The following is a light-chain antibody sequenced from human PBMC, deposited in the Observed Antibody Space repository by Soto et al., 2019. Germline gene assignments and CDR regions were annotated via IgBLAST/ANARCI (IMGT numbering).Light chain of an antibody. CDR2: TAS. CDR1: QNINNF. Sequence: DIQLTQSPSTLSASVGDRVTLTCRASQNINNFLAWYQQKPGKAPKLLIYTASTLEHGVPTRFSGRGSGTDSPLTSSRVHHDFLANYFYQRYYSAWTFGQGTKVEI. CDR3: QRYYSAWT. V-gene: IGKV1-5*03. J-gene: IGKJ1*01.